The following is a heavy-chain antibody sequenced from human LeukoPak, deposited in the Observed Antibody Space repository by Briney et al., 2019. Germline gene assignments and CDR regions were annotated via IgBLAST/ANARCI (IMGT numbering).Heavy chain of an antibody. J-gene: IGHJ4*02. Sequence: PSQTLSLTCTVSGGSISSGGYYWSWIRQHPGKGLECIGYIYNSGSTYYNPPLKSRVTISVDTSKNQFSLKLSSVTAADTAVYYCAREIYVVREIVIPSYCDYWGQGTLVTVSS. D-gene: IGHD3-10*01. CDR2: IYNSGST. CDR1: GGSISSGGYY. CDR3: AREIYVVREIVIPSYCDY. V-gene: IGHV4-31*03.